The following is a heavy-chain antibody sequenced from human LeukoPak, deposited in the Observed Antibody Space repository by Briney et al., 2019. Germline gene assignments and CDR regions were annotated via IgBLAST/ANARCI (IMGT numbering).Heavy chain of an antibody. CDR2: IRYDGSNK. CDR3: ANPDYDSSTYVGDY. J-gene: IGHJ4*02. D-gene: IGHD3-22*01. CDR1: GFTFSSFG. Sequence: GGSLRLSCAASGFTFSSFGMHWVRQAPGKGLEWVAFIRYDGSNKYHADSVKGRFTISRDNSKNTLYLQMNSLRAEGTAVYYCANPDYDSSTYVGDYWGQGTLVTVSS. V-gene: IGHV3-30*02.